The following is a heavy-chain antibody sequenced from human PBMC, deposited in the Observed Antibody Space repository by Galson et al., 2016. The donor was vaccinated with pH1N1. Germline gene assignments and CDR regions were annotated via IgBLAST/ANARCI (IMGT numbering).Heavy chain of an antibody. D-gene: IGHD6-13*01. CDR3: AIGAAGFDY. J-gene: IGHJ4*02. CDR2: IHESGNA. CDR1: GESFNNFY. V-gene: IGHV4-34*01. Sequence: SETLSLTCAVYGESFNNFYWSWIRQPPGKGLEWIGAIHESGNANYNTSLQSRVSISIDTSKKHFSLKLTSVTAADTAMFYCAIGAAGFDYWGQGTLVPVSS.